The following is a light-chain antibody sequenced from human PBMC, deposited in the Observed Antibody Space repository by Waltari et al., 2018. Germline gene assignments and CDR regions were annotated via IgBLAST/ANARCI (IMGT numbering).Light chain of an antibody. J-gene: IGKJ4*01. CDR1: QTINNNF. CDR2: GAS. Sequence: IVLTQSPDTLSLSPGQRATLSCRSSQTINNNFLVWYQQKPGQAPRLLIHGASSRATGFPYRFSGSGSGTDFTLTISRLEPEDVAVYYCQQYDGSILTFGGGTKVEI. CDR3: QQYDGSILT. V-gene: IGKV3-20*01.